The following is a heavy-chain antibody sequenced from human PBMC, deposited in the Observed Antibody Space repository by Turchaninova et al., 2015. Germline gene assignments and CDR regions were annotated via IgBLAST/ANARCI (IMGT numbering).Heavy chain of an antibody. J-gene: IGHJ2*01. CDR2: VYHSGST. D-gene: IGHD6-13*01. Sequence: QVQLQESGPGLVKPSETLSLTCAVSGYTISSGYYWGWARQPPGKGLEWIGSVYHSGSTHYNPSLKSRVTISVDTSKNQFSLKLSSVTAADTAVYYCARQEQQRGREADLWGRGTLVTVSS. CDR1: GYTISSGYY. V-gene: IGHV4-38-2*01. CDR3: ARQEQQRGREADL.